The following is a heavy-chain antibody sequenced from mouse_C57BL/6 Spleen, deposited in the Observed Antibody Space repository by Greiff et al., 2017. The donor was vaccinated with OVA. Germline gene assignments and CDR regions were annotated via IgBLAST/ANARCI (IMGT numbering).Heavy chain of an antibody. D-gene: IGHD1-1*01. CDR3: ARPLTTVVATEAMDY. J-gene: IGHJ4*01. Sequence: EVQLKESVAELVRPGASVKLSCTASGFNIKNTYMHWVKQRPEQGLEWIGRIDPANGNTKYAPKFQGKATITADTSSNTAYLQLSSLTSEDTAIYYCARPLTTVVATEAMDYWGQGTSVTVSS. CDR1: GFNIKNTY. V-gene: IGHV14-3*01. CDR2: IDPANGNT.